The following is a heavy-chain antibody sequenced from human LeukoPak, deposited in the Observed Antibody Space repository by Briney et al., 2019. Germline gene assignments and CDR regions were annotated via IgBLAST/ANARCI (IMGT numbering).Heavy chain of an antibody. D-gene: IGHD6-13*01. CDR1: GFTFSSYS. CDR2: ISSSSSYI. Sequence: GGSLRLSCAASGFTFSSYSMNWVRQAPGKGLEWVSSISSSSSYIYYADSVKDRFTISRDNAKNSLYLQMNSLRAEDTAVYYCARDRLAAVNWFDPWGQGTLVTVSS. V-gene: IGHV3-21*01. J-gene: IGHJ5*02. CDR3: ARDRLAAVNWFDP.